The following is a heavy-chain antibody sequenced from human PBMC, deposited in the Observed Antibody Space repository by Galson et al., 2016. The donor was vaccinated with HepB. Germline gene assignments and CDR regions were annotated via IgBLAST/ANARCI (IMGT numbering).Heavy chain of an antibody. CDR1: GYTFTTYW. J-gene: IGHJ4*02. Sequence: QSGAEVKQPGESLKISCDISGYTFTTYWIAWVRQKAGKGPEWMAIVYPRDSSVRYSPSFRGQVTVSADKSTNTAYLQLRSLKASDSATYYCARWVSRYFFDHWGQGTVVTVS. D-gene: IGHD2-21*01. V-gene: IGHV5-51*01. CDR3: ARWVSRYFFDH. CDR2: VYPRDSSV.